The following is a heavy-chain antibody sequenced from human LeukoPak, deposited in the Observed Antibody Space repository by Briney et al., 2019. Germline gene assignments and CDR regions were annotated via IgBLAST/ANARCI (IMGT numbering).Heavy chain of an antibody. J-gene: IGHJ4*02. CDR2: SYYSGST. V-gene: IGHV4-59*08. Sequence: PSETLSLTCTVSGGSISSYYWSWIRQPPGKGLEWIAYSYYSGSTNYNPSLKSRVTISVDMSKNQFSLKLSSVTAADTAVYYCARHYYDGGDYHLDYWGQGTLVTVSS. CDR1: GGSISSYY. CDR3: ARHYYDGGDYHLDY. D-gene: IGHD2-21*02.